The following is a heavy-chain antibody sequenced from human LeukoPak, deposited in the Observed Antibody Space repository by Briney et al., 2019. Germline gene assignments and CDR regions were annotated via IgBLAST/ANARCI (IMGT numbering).Heavy chain of an antibody. CDR1: GGTFSSYA. V-gene: IGHV1-46*01. Sequence: GASVKVSCKASGGTFSSYAISWVRQAPGQGLEWMGIINPSGGSTSYAQKFQGRVTMTRDTSTSTVYMELSSLRSEDTAVYYCARVGVVVRHFDYWGQGTLVTVSS. CDR2: INPSGGST. J-gene: IGHJ4*02. CDR3: ARVGVVVRHFDY. D-gene: IGHD2-2*01.